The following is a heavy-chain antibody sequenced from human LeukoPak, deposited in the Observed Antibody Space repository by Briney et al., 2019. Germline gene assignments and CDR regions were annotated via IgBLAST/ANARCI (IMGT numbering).Heavy chain of an antibody. CDR1: GFTFSSYA. V-gene: IGHV3-23*01. CDR3: AKESSGGWYFDY. D-gene: IGHD6-19*01. J-gene: IGHJ4*02. CDR2: ISGSGLST. Sequence: QTGGSLRLSCAASGFTFSSYAISWVRQAPGKGLEWVSAISGSGLSTYYADSVKGRFTISRDNSKNTLYLQMNSLRAEDTAVYYCAKESSGGWYFDYWGQGTLVTVSS.